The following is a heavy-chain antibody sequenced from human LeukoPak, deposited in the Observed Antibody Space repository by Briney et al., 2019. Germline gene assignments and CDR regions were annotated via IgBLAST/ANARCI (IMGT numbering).Heavy chain of an antibody. D-gene: IGHD6-19*01. CDR3: ARDVYSSGWYTAYYFDY. CDR2: ISPNSGGT. J-gene: IGHJ4*02. Sequence: ASVKVSCKASGYTLTDYYMHWVRQAPGQGLEWVGWISPNSGGTNSAQKFQGRVTLTRDTSISTAYMELSSLRSDDTAVYYCARDVYSSGWYTAYYFDYWGQGTLVTVSS. CDR1: GYTLTDYY. V-gene: IGHV1-2*02.